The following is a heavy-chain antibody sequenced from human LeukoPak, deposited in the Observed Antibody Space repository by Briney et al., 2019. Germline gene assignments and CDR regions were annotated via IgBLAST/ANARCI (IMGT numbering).Heavy chain of an antibody. Sequence: GGSLRLSCAASGFTFSSYAMSWVRQAPGKGLEWVSSISSGSSYIYYANSVKGRFTISRDNAKNSLYLQMNSLRAEDTAVYYCARDSGTALIFSNFDYWGQGTLVTVSS. CDR3: ARDSGTALIFSNFDY. J-gene: IGHJ4*02. V-gene: IGHV3-21*01. CDR2: ISSGSSYI. D-gene: IGHD3/OR15-3a*01. CDR1: GFTFSSYA.